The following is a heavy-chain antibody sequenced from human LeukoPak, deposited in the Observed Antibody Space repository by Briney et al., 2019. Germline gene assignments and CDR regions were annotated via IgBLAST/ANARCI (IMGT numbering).Heavy chain of an antibody. CDR1: GFTFSSYW. J-gene: IGHJ4*02. CDR2: INTDGSST. V-gene: IGHV3-74*01. Sequence: HGGSLRLSRAASGFTFSSYWMHWVRQAPGKGLVWVSRINTDGSSTSYADSVKGRFTISRDNAKNTLYLQMNSLRAEDTAVYYCARIPKNYDFWSGTHHDYFDYWGQGTLVTVSS. CDR3: ARIPKNYDFWSGTHHDYFDY. D-gene: IGHD3-3*01.